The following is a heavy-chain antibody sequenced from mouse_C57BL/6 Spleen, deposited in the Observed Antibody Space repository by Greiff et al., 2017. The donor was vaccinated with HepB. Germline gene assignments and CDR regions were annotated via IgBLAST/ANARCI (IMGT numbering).Heavy chain of an antibody. V-gene: IGHV1-82*01. J-gene: IGHJ4*01. CDR1: GYAFSSSW. CDR2: IYPGDGDT. Sequence: QVQLQQSGPELVKPGASVKISCKASGYAFSSSWMNWVKQRPGKGLEWIGRIYPGDGDTNYNGKFKGKATLTADKSSSTAYMQLSSLTSEDSAVYCCARDVYPHAMDYWGQGTPVTVSS. CDR3: ARDVYPHAMDY.